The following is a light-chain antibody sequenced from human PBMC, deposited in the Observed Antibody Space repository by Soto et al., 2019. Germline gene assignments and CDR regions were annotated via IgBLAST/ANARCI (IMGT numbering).Light chain of an antibody. V-gene: IGLV2-14*02. CDR1: SSDVGSYDL. CDR2: EAN. CDR3: SSYTGGNPSYV. J-gene: IGLJ1*01. Sequence: QSALTQPASVSGSPGQSITISCTGTSSDVGSYDLVSWYQQRPGEAPKVMIYEANRRPSGVSNRFSGSKSGNTASLTISGLQADDEADYYCSSYTGGNPSYVFGTGTKVTVL.